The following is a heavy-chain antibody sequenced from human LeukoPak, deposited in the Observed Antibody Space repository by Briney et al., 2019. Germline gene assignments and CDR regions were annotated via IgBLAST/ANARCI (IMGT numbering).Heavy chain of an antibody. CDR3: ARGGEKEMRPFDY. Sequence: SETLSLTCAVYGGSFSGYYWSWIRQPPGKGLEWIGEINHSGTTNYNPSLKSRVTISVDTSKNQFSLKLSSVTAADKAVYYCARGGEKEMRPFDYWGQGTLVTVSS. J-gene: IGHJ4*02. CDR1: GGSFSGYY. CDR2: INHSGTT. V-gene: IGHV4-34*01. D-gene: IGHD3-16*01.